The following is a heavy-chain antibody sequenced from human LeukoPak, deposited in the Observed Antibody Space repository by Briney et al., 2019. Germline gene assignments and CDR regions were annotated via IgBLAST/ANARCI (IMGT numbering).Heavy chain of an antibody. Sequence: PGGSLRLSCAASGFTFSSYSMNWVRQAPGKGLEWVSYISSSNSTIYHADSVKGRFTISRDNSKNTLYLQMSSLTAKDTAVYYCAKDRSIGTYYTFDSWGQGTLVTVSS. D-gene: IGHD1-26*01. J-gene: IGHJ4*02. CDR1: GFTFSSYS. CDR3: AKDRSIGTYYTFDS. CDR2: ISSSNSTI. V-gene: IGHV3-48*01.